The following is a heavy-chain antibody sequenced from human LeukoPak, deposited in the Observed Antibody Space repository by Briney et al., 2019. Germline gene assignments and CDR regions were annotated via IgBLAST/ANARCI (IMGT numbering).Heavy chain of an antibody. CDR3: AKDRRSSWTGGYFDY. J-gene: IGHJ4*02. CDR1: GFTFDNYA. V-gene: IGHV3-9*01. Sequence: PGGSLRLSCAASGFTFDNYAMHWVRQAPGKGLEWVSGIGWNSGYIGYADSVKGRFSISRDNAKNSLYLQMNSLRAEDTALYYCAKDRRSSWTGGYFDYWGQGTLATVSS. CDR2: IGWNSGYI. D-gene: IGHD6-13*01.